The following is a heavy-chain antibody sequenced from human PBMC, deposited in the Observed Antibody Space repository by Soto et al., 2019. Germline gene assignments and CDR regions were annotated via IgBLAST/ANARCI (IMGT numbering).Heavy chain of an antibody. CDR1: GFTFSSYA. D-gene: IGHD1-26*01. CDR2: ISYDGSNK. CDR3: ARGVGGFDP. V-gene: IGHV3-30*14. Sequence: QVQLVESGGGVVQPGRSLRLSCAASGFTFSSYAMHWVRQAPGKGLEWVAVISYDGSNKYYADSVKGRFTISRDNSKHPLYLQMNSLRAEDTGVYCCARGVGGFDPWGQGTLVTVSS. J-gene: IGHJ5*02.